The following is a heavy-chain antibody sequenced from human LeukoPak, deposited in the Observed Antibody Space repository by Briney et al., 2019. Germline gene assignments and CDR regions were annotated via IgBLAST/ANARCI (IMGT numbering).Heavy chain of an antibody. CDR1: GFTFSSYE. V-gene: IGHV3-48*03. D-gene: IGHD6-19*01. Sequence: PGGFLRLSCAASGFTFSSYEMNWVRQAPGKGLEWVSYISSSGSTIYYADSVKGRFTISRDNAKNSLYLQMNSLRAEDTAVYYCARGQYSSGWYEEDDYYYGMDVWGKGTTVTVSS. CDR3: ARGQYSSGWYEEDDYYYGMDV. J-gene: IGHJ6*04. CDR2: ISSSGSTI.